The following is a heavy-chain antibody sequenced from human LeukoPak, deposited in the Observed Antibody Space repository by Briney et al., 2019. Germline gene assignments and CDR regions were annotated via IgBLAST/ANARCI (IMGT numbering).Heavy chain of an antibody. J-gene: IGHJ6*04. V-gene: IGHV3-48*03. CDR1: GFTFSTYE. D-gene: IGHD3-10*02. CDR2: ISSSGSTI. CDR3: AELGITMIGGV. Sequence: AGSLRLTCAASGFTFSTYEMNWVRQAPGKGLEWVSYISSSGSTIYYADPVKGRFTISRDKAKNSLYLQMNSLRAEDTAVYYCAELGITMIGGVWGKGTTVTISS.